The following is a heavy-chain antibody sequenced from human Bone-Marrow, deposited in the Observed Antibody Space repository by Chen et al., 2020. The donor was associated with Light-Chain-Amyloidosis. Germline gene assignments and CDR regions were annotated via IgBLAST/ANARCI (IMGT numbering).Heavy chain of an antibody. CDR1: GFKFVDYA. CDR2: MSWDSSNI. D-gene: IGHD5-12*01. V-gene: IGHV3-9*01. Sequence: EVQLGESGGGLVQPGRSLGLSCSGSGFKFVDYAMYWVRQAPGKGLEWVSSMSWDSSNIGYADCVKGRFTISRDNAKNSLYLQMNSLRAEDTALYYCAKESGDIVRAGTAFDYYDYMDVWGKGTTVTVSS. J-gene: IGHJ6*03. CDR3: AKESGDIVRAGTAFDYYDYMDV.